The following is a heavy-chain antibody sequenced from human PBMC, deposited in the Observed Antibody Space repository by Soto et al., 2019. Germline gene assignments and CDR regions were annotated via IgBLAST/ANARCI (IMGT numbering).Heavy chain of an antibody. Sequence: GGSLRLSCAASGFTVSSNYMSWVRQAPGKGLEWVSVIYSGGSTYYADSVKGRFTTSRDNSKNTLYLQMNSLRAEDTAVYYCASGPVAGTRYFDYWGQGTLVTVSS. D-gene: IGHD6-19*01. CDR3: ASGPVAGTRYFDY. CDR1: GFTVSSNY. CDR2: IYSGGST. J-gene: IGHJ4*02. V-gene: IGHV3-53*01.